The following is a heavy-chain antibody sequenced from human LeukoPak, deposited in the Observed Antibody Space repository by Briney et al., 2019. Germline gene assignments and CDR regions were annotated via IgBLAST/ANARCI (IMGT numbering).Heavy chain of an antibody. J-gene: IGHJ4*02. CDR2: VYSSGST. V-gene: IGHV4-31*03. Sequence: PSETLSLTCTVSGGSISSGGYYWSWLRQHPGKGLEWIGYVYSSGSTSYNPSLKSRVTISVDTSKNQFSLKLSSVTAADTAVYYCARHDGRGVRDYDSSGYTPYFDYWGQGTLVTVSS. CDR1: GGSISSGGYY. D-gene: IGHD3-22*01. CDR3: ARHDGRGVRDYDSSGYTPYFDY.